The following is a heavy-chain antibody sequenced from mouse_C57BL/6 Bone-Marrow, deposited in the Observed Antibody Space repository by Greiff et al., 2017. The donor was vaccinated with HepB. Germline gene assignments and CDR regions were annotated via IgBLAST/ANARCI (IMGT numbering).Heavy chain of an antibody. D-gene: IGHD1-1*01. Sequence: QVQLQQSGDEVMKPGASVKISCKATGYTFSSYWIEWIKQRPGHGLEWIGEILPGSGSTNYNEKFKGKATFTTETSSNTAYMELSRLTSEDSAVYYCARGYSGNWFAYWGQGTLVTFSA. V-gene: IGHV1-9*01. CDR1: GYTFSSYW. CDR3: ARGYSGNWFAY. CDR2: ILPGSGST. J-gene: IGHJ3*01.